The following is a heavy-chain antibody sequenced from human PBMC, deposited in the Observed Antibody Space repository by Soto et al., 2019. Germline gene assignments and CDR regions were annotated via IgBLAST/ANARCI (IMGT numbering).Heavy chain of an antibody. CDR1: GGSISSYY. D-gene: IGHD2-2*02. V-gene: IGHV4-59*01. Sequence: SESLSLTCTVSGGSISSYYWSWIRQPPGKGLEWIGYIYYSGSTNYNPSLKSRVTISVDTSKNQFSLKLSSVTAADTAVYYCARGGVVVPAAIGYYYYGMDVWGQGTTVTVSS. J-gene: IGHJ6*02. CDR2: IYYSGST. CDR3: ARGGVVVPAAIGYYYYGMDV.